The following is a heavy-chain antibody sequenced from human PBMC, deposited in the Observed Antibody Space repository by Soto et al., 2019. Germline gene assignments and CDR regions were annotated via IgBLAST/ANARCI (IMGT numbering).Heavy chain of an antibody. Sequence: QVQLVESGGGVVQPGMSLRLSCAASGFTFSSYVMHWVRQAPGKGLEWVAVISYDGDNKYYADSVKGRFTISRDNSKNTXXXXXXXXXXXXXXXXXCARDXXXXXXXIFYYFDYWGQGTLVTVSS. CDR1: GFTFSSYV. V-gene: IGHV3-30-3*01. CDR2: ISYDGDNK. J-gene: IGHJ4*02. CDR3: ARDXXXXXXXIFYYFDY. D-gene: IGHD2-15*01.